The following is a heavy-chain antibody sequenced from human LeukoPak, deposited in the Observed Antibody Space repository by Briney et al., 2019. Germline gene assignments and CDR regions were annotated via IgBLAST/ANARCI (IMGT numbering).Heavy chain of an antibody. CDR2: IYPGDSDT. CDR1: GYSFTSYW. J-gene: IGHJ6*03. V-gene: IGHV5-51*01. Sequence: GESLKISCKGSGYSFTSYWIGWVRQMPGKGLEWMGIIYPGDSDTRYSPPFQGQVTISADKSISTAYLQWSSLKASDTAMYYCATMGYSYGYHYYYCMDVWGKGTTVTVSS. CDR3: ATMGYSYGYHYYYCMDV. D-gene: IGHD5-18*01.